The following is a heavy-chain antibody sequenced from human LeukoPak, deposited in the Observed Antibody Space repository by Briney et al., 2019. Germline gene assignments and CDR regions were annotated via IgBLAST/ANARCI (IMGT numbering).Heavy chain of an antibody. Sequence: SETLSLTCAVSDDSFSSHFWTWIRQPPGKGLEWIGYISYIGTTNYNPSLKSRVTISIDTSKNQFSLKLSSVTAADTAVYYCARDLVTVTKGFDIWGQGTMVSVSS. CDR3: ARDLVTVTKGFDI. CDR1: DDSFSSHF. D-gene: IGHD4-17*01. CDR2: ISYIGTT. V-gene: IGHV4-59*11. J-gene: IGHJ3*02.